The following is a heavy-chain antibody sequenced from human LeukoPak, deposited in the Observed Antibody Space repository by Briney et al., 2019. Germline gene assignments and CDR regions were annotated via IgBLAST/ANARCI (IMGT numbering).Heavy chain of an antibody. CDR3: ARSGKTGAPTEAFDI. D-gene: IGHD1-26*01. CDR1: GYTFTGYY. CDR2: INTNTGGT. J-gene: IGHJ3*02. Sequence: ASVKVSCKASGYTFTGYYMQWVRQAPGQGLEWMGWINTNTGGTNYAQKFQGRVTMTRDKSISTVYMEVSRLRSDDTGVYHCARSGKTGAPTEAFDIWGQGTKVTVSS. V-gene: IGHV1-2*02.